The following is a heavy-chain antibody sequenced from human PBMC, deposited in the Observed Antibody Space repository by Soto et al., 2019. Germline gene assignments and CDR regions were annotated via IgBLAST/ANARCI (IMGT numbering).Heavy chain of an antibody. CDR3: ARRKYSSPDIDP. J-gene: IGHJ5*02. Sequence: GESLKISWEGSGYSFTSHWIGWVRQMPGKGLEWMGIIYPANSDVVYSPSFQGQVTISADKSINTAYLQWSSLKASDTAIYYCARRKYSSPDIDPWGQGTLVTVSS. D-gene: IGHD2-21*01. CDR1: GYSFTSHW. CDR2: IYPANSDV. V-gene: IGHV5-51*01.